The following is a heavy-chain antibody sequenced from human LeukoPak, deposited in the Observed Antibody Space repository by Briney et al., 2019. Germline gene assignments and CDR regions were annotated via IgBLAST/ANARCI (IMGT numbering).Heavy chain of an antibody. Sequence: PGGSLRLSCAASGFTFSSYSMNWVRQAPGKGLEWVSSISSSSSYIYYADSVKGRFTISRDNSKNTLYLQMNSLRAEDTAVYYCANEGVAGKMDYWGQGTLVTVSS. CDR3: ANEGVAGKMDY. V-gene: IGHV3-21*04. J-gene: IGHJ4*02. CDR1: GFTFSSYS. D-gene: IGHD6-19*01. CDR2: ISSSSSYI.